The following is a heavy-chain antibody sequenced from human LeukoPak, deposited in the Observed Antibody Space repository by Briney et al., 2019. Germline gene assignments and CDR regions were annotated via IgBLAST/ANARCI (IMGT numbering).Heavy chain of an antibody. J-gene: IGHJ4*02. CDR1: GGSISSSNYY. CDR2: IYYSGST. CDR3: ARRGSGSYVDY. V-gene: IGHV4-39*01. Sequence: PSETLSLTCTVSGGSISSSNYYWGWIRQPPGKGLEWIGSIYYSGSTYYNPSLKSRVTISVDTSKNQFSLKLSSVTAADTAVYYCARRGSGSYVDYWGQGTLVTVSS. D-gene: IGHD3-10*01.